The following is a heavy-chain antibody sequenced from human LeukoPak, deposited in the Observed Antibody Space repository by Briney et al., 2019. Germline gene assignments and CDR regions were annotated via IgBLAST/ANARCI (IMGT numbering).Heavy chain of an antibody. D-gene: IGHD3-10*01. V-gene: IGHV3-30*04. J-gene: IGHJ4*02. CDR1: GFTFSTYP. Sequence: QSGGSLRLSCAASGFTFSTYPMHWVRQAPGKGLEWVAVISYDGSNKYYADSVKGRFTISRDNSKNTLYLQMNSLRAEDTAVYYCAKDAYPARFSDGSGSYFDYWGQGTLVTVSS. CDR3: AKDAYPARFSDGSGSYFDY. CDR2: ISYDGSNK.